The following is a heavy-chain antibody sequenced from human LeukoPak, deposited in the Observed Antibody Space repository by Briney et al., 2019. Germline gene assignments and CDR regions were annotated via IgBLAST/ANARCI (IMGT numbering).Heavy chain of an antibody. CDR3: ARGGRGFDP. Sequence: SQTLSLTCTVSGGSISSETYYWTWVQQPAGKGLEWIGRIYSSGSTSYNPSLKSRVTISVDTSKNQFSLELNSVTASDTAVYYCARGGRGFDPWGQGTLVTVSS. CDR1: GGSISSETYY. V-gene: IGHV4-61*02. CDR2: IYSSGST. J-gene: IGHJ5*02.